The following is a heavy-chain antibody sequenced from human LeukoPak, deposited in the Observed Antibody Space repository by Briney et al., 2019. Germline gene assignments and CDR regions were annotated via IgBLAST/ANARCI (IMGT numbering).Heavy chain of an antibody. Sequence: ASVKVSCKASGYTFTSYYMHWVRQAPGQGLEWMGIINPSGGSTSYAQKFQGRVTMTRDTSTSTVYMELSSLRSEDTAVYYCARGLLLWFGGSPRGAFDIWGQGTMVTVSS. CDR1: GYTFTSYY. D-gene: IGHD3-10*01. J-gene: IGHJ3*02. CDR2: INPSGGST. V-gene: IGHV1-46*01. CDR3: ARGLLLWFGGSPRGAFDI.